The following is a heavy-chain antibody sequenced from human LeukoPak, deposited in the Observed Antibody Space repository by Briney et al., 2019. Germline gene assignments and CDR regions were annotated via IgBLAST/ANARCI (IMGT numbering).Heavy chain of an antibody. V-gene: IGHV1-69*13. CDR2: IIPVFGTS. D-gene: IGHD3-22*01. CDR3: AWYYYDSSGYYLGYYWFER. CDR1: VGTFSSYA. J-gene: IGHJ5*02. Sequence: SVTVSCKASVGTFSSYAISSVRQAPGQGLEWVGGIIPVFGTSNYPQKFQGRVTITADESTSTAYMELSSLRSEDTAVYSCAWYYYDSSGYYLGYYWFERWGKGTMVT.